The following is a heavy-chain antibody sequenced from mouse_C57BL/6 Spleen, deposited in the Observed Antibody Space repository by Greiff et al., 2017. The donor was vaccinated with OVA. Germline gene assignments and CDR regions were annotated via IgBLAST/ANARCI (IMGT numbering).Heavy chain of an antibody. J-gene: IGHJ1*03. CDR3: AREGNYYGSRNWYFDV. CDR2: IYIGNGYT. D-gene: IGHD1-1*01. V-gene: IGHV1-58*01. Sequence: DVKLQESGAELVRPGSSLKMSCKTSGYTFTSYGINWVKQRPGQGLEWIGYIYIGNGYTEYNEKFKGKATLTSDTSSSTAYMQLSSLTSEDSAIYFCAREGNYYGSRNWYFDVWGTGTTVTVSS. CDR1: GYTFTSYG.